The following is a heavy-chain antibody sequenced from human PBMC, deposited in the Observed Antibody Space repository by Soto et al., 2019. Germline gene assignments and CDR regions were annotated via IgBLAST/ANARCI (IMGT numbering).Heavy chain of an antibody. CDR1: GYSFSNYA. V-gene: IGHV1-3*01. J-gene: IGHJ6*02. CDR3: ARDYSGYETIYYYYYGLDV. CDR2: INAGNGNI. Sequence: ASVKVSCKASGYSFSNYALHWVRQAPGQRLEWMGWINAGNGNIKYSQNFQSRVTITRDTSASTAYMELSSLRSEDTAVYYCARDYSGYETIYYYYYGLDVWGQGTTVTVSS. D-gene: IGHD5-12*01.